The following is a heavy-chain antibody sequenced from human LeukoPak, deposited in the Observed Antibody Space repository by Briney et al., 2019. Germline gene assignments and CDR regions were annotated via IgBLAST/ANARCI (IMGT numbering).Heavy chain of an antibody. V-gene: IGHV4-39*07. CDR2: VYYSGTT. Sequence: SETLSLTCTVSGGSISSSSYYWGWIRQPPGTALEWIGSVYYSGTTSYNPSLKSRVTISVDMSKNHFSLRLRSVTAADTAMYYCARGTLYRGWSYYLDFWGQGSQVTVSS. CDR1: GGSISSSSYY. J-gene: IGHJ4*02. D-gene: IGHD6-19*01. CDR3: ARGTLYRGWSYYLDF.